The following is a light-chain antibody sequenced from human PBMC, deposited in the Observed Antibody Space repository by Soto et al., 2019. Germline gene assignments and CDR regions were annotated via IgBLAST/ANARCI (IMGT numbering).Light chain of an antibody. CDR2: DAS. J-gene: IGKJ1*01. CDR3: QQYNDYLT. CDR1: QRITRS. V-gene: IGKV1-5*01. Sequence: DIQMTQSPSTLSASVGDRVTITCRASQRITRSLAWYQQKPGKSPKLLIYDASSLESGVPSRFSGSGSGTEFTLTISSLQPDDFATYYCQQYNDYLTFGQGTRVEIK.